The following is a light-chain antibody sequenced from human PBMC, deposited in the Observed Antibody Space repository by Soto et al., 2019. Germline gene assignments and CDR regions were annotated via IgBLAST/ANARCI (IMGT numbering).Light chain of an antibody. CDR3: SSYAGGNNLYV. CDR1: SSDVGGYNY. J-gene: IGLJ1*01. V-gene: IGLV2-8*01. Sequence: LTQPPSASGSPGQSVTISCTRTSSDVGGYNYVSWYQHHPGKAPKLLIYEVSKRPSGVPDRFSGSKSANTASLTVSGLQAVDEADYYCSSYAGGNNLYVFGTGTKVTVL. CDR2: EVS.